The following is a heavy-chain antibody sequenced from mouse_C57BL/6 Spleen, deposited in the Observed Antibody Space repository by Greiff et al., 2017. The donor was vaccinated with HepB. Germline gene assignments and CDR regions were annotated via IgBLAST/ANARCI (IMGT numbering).Heavy chain of an antibody. Sequence: EMMLVESGGGLVQPGGSLKLSCAASGFTFSDYYMYWVRQTPEKRLDWVAYISNGGGSTYYPDTVKGRFTISRDNAKNTLYLQLSRLKSEDTAMYYCARVYYDNDGGYYYAMDYWGQGTSVTVSS. CDR1: GFTFSDYY. CDR2: ISNGGGST. CDR3: ARVYYDNDGGYYYAMDY. J-gene: IGHJ4*01. D-gene: IGHD2-4*01. V-gene: IGHV5-12*01.